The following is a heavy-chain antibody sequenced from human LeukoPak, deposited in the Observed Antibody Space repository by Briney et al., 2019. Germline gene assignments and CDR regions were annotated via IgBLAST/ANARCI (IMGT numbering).Heavy chain of an antibody. D-gene: IGHD6-19*01. J-gene: IGHJ4*02. V-gene: IGHV4-59*12. CDR2: IYYSGST. CDR3: ARSSGWIFDY. Sequence: SETLSLTCTVSGGSISSYYWSWIRQPPGKGLEWIGYIYYSGSTNYNPSLKSRVTISVVTSKNQFSLKLSSVTAADTAVYYCARSSGWIFDYWGQGTLVTVSS. CDR1: GGSISSYY.